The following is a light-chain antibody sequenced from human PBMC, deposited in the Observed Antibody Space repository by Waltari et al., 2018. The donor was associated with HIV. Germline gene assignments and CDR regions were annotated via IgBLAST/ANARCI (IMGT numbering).Light chain of an antibody. CDR3: QQYYSPPYT. J-gene: IGKJ2*01. CDR2: WAS. Sequence: EIVMTQSPDSLAVSLGERATINCKSSPTILYTDKNKDSFAWYQQRPGQPPKLLIYWASTRESGVPDRFTGSGSGTDFTLTISSLQAEDVAVYYCQQYYSPPYTFGQGTELQIK. V-gene: IGKV4-1*01. CDR1: PTILYTDKNKDS.